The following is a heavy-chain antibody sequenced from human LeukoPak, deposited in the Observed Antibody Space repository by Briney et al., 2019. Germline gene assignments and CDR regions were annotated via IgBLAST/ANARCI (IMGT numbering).Heavy chain of an antibody. CDR2: IIPIFGTA. CDR1: GGTFSSYA. CDR3: ARDGTYYYDSSGSYRY. V-gene: IGHV1-69*05. D-gene: IGHD3-22*01. Sequence: GASVKVSCKASGGTFSSYAISWVRQAPGQGLEWMGRIIPIFGTANYAQKFQGRVTITTDESTSTAYMELSSLRSEDTAVYYCARDGTYYYDSSGSYRYWGQGTLVTVSS. J-gene: IGHJ4*02.